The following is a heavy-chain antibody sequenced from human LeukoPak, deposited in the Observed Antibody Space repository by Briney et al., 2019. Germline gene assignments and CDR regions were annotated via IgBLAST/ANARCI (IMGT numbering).Heavy chain of an antibody. CDR1: GYRFTSYW. CDR2: IYPGDSDT. V-gene: IGHV5-51*01. Sequence: GESLKISCKGSGYRFTSYWIGWVRQMPGKGLEWMGIIYPGDSDTRYSPSFQGQVTISADKSISTAYLQWSSLKASDTAMYYCARTQRDVEMATTYDYWGQGTLVTVSS. D-gene: IGHD5-24*01. J-gene: IGHJ4*02. CDR3: ARTQRDVEMATTYDY.